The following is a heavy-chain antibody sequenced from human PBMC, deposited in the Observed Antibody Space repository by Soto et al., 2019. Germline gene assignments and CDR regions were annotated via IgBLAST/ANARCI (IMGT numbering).Heavy chain of an antibody. CDR2: IYFRGTT. CDR1: GGSIISYC. Sequence: ASETLSLTCTVSGGSIISYCWSWIRQPPGKGLEWIGYIYFRGTTNYNPSLKSRVTMSADTSKNQFSLKLNSVTAADTAVYYCARMNYYDTSGYPFDYWGQGMIVTVSS. J-gene: IGHJ4*02. CDR3: ARMNYYDTSGYPFDY. V-gene: IGHV4-59*01. D-gene: IGHD3-22*01.